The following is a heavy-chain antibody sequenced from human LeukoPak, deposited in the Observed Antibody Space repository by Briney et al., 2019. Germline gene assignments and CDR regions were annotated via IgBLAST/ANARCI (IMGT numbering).Heavy chain of an antibody. CDR3: ALPIAAAGNDAFDI. J-gene: IGHJ3*02. CDR1: GFTFSSYS. Sequence: GGSLRLSCAASGFTFSSYSMSWVRQAPGKGLEWVSSISSSSSYIYYADSVKGRFTISRDNAKNSLYLQMNSLRAEDTAVYYCALPIAAAGNDAFDIWGQGTMVTVSS. CDR2: ISSSSSYI. D-gene: IGHD6-13*01. V-gene: IGHV3-21*01.